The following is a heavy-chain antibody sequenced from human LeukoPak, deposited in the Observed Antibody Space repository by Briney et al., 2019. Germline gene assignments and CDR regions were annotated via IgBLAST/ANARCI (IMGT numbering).Heavy chain of an antibody. CDR2: MYYSGAT. CDR3: ARSDVLTAYAMAL. J-gene: IGHJ4*02. CDR1: GGSIISYY. D-gene: IGHD3-9*01. V-gene: IGHV4-59*08. Sequence: SETXSLTCTVSGGSIISYYWSWIRQXPGKGLEWIGYMYYSGATNYNPSLKSRVTMSVDTSMTHFSLQLSSVTVADTAVYYCARSDVLTAYAMALWGQGTLVIVSS.